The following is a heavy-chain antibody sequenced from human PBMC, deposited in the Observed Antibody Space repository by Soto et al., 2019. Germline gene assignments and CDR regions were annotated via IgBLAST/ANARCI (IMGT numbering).Heavy chain of an antibody. CDR3: ARQRFPYGMTS. J-gene: IGHJ6*02. V-gene: IGHV4-30-4*01. D-gene: IGHD3-3*01. CDR1: GGSISSADYY. Sequence: QVQLQESGPGLVKPSQTLSLTCTVSGGSISSADYYWSWIRQPPGKGLEWIGYIYYSGSTYYNPSLKRRVTRSVDTSKNQFSLNLSSVTAADTAVYYCARQRFPYGMTSGAKGPRSPSP. CDR2: IYYSGST.